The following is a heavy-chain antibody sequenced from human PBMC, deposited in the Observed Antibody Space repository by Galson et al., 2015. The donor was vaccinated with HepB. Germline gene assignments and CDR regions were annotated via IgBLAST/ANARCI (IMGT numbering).Heavy chain of an antibody. CDR3: ARHDSSGYYYDFDY. CDR1: GYTFTSHW. V-gene: IGHV5-51*01. Sequence: QSGAEVKKPGESLKISCEGSGYTFTSHWIGWVRQTPGKGLEWMGIIYPGDSDTRYSPSFQGQVTISADKSINTAYLQWSSLKASDTAMYYCARHDSSGYYYDFDYWGQGTLVTVSS. D-gene: IGHD3-22*01. J-gene: IGHJ4*02. CDR2: IYPGDSDT.